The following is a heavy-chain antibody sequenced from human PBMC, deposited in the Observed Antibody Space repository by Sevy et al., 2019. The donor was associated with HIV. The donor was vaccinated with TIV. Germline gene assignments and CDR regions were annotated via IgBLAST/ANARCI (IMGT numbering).Heavy chain of an antibody. CDR1: GYTFTGYY. D-gene: IGHD3-22*01. CDR2: INPNSGGT. J-gene: IGHJ3*02. Sequence: ASVKVSCKASGYTFTGYYMHWVRQAPGQGLEWMGWINPNSGGTNYAQKFQGRVTMTRDTSISTAYMELSRLRSDDTAVYYCARESPTKDSSGYYSRTAFDIWGQGTMVTVSS. CDR3: ARESPTKDSSGYYSRTAFDI. V-gene: IGHV1-2*02.